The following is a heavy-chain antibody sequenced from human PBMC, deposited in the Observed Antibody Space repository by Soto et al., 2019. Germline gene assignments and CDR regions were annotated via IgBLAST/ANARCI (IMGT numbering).Heavy chain of an antibody. Sequence: GGYLRLSCAASGFTFSRFWMHWFRQVPGKGLVWVSRIYSDGSGPMYADSVKGRFTISRDNAKSTLYLQMNSLRAEDTAVYYCATLNSFGSDYWSQGTLVTVSS. J-gene: IGHJ4*02. CDR1: GFTFSRFW. V-gene: IGHV3-74*03. CDR2: IYSDGSGP. CDR3: ATLNSFGSDY. D-gene: IGHD5-18*01.